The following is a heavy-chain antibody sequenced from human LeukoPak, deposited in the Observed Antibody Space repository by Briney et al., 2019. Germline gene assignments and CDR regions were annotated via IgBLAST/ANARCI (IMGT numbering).Heavy chain of an antibody. CDR2: ISGSGGST. CDR3: ARSRGATH. J-gene: IGHJ4*02. D-gene: IGHD3-16*01. V-gene: IGHV3-23*01. Sequence: GGSLRLSCAASGFTFSIYAMSWVRQAPGKGLDWVSGISGSGGSTYYADSVKGRFTISRDNSKNTLYLQMTSLRVEDTAVYYCARSRGATHWGQGTLVTVSS. CDR1: GFTFSIYA.